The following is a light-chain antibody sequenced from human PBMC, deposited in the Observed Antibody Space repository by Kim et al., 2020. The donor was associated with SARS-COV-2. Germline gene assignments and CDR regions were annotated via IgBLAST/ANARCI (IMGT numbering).Light chain of an antibody. V-gene: IGLV2-14*04. CDR2: DVT. J-gene: IGLJ1*01. CDR1: SSDVGGYND. CDR3: SSYTSGRTFV. Sequence: GQSITISCTGTSSDVGGYNDVSWYQQHPAKAPKLMISDVTKRPPGISNRFSGSKSGNTASLTISGLQAEDEADYYCSSYTSGRTFVFGTGTKVTVL.